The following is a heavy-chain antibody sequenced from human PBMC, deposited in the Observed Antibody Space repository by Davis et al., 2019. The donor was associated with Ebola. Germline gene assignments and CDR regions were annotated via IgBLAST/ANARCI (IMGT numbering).Heavy chain of an antibody. J-gene: IGHJ3*01. Sequence: PGESLKISCAVSGFNVRNNYLNWVRQAPGKGLQWVSVIYADGSTYYADSVKGRFTISRDTSKNTMFLQMTGLRAEDTAIYYCARGGLLSALDLWGQGTMVSVSS. CDR1: GFNVRNNY. D-gene: IGHD2-15*01. CDR2: IYADGST. V-gene: IGHV3-53*01. CDR3: ARGGLLSALDL.